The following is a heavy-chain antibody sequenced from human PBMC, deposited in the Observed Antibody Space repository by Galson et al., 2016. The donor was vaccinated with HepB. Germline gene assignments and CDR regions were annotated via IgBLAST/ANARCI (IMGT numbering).Heavy chain of an antibody. D-gene: IGHD1-26*01. V-gene: IGHV5-51*01. CDR3: ARQQRELLGLNDAFDS. J-gene: IGHJ3*02. CDR2: IYPGDSDT. CDR1: GYRFTNYW. Sequence: QSGAEVKKPGESLKISCKGSGYRFTNYWIGWVRQMPGKGLEWMGIIYPGDSDTRYSPSFQGQVTISADKSNSTAYLQWSSLKASDTASYYCARQQRELLGLNDAFDSWGQGTMVTVSS.